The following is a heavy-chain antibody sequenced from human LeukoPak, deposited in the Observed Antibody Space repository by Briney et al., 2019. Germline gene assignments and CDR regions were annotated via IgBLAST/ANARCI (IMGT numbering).Heavy chain of an antibody. CDR3: ARSEYYYYGMDV. J-gene: IGHJ6*02. Sequence: PGRSLRLSCAASGFTFGSYAMHWVRQAPGKGLEWVAVISYDRSNKYYADSVKGRFTISRDNSKNTLYLQMNSLRAEDTAVYYCARSEYYYYGMDVWGQGTTVTVSS. CDR1: GFTFGSYA. CDR2: ISYDRSNK. V-gene: IGHV3-30*04.